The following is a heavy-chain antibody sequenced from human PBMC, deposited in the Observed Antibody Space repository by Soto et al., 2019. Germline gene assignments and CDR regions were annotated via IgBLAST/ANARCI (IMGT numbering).Heavy chain of an antibody. CDR3: ARGYCSSTSCYYIPNWFDP. D-gene: IGHD2-2*01. CDR2: INHSGST. J-gene: IGHJ5*02. CDR1: GGSFSGYY. V-gene: IGHV4-34*01. Sequence: SETLSLTCAVYGGSFSGYYWSWIRQPPWKGLEWIGEINHSGSTNYNPSLKSRVTISVDTSKNQFSLKLSSVTAADTAVYYCARGYCSSTSCYYIPNWFDPWGQGTLVTVSS.